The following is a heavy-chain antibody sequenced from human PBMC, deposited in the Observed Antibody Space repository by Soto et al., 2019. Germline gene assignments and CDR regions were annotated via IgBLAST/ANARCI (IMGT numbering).Heavy chain of an antibody. D-gene: IGHD6-19*01. J-gene: IGHJ4*02. CDR1: GYTFTSYA. V-gene: IGHV1-3*01. CDR2: INAGNGNT. Sequence: GASVKLSWKACGYTFTSYAMHWVRQATGQRLEWMGWINAGNGNTKYSQKFQGRVTITRDTSASTAYMELSSLRSEDTAVYYCAREGANRSGWYPFAYWGQGTLVPVSS. CDR3: AREGANRSGWYPFAY.